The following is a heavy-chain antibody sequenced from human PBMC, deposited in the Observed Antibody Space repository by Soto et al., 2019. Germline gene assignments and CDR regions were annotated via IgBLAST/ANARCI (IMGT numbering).Heavy chain of an antibody. D-gene: IGHD3-16*01. CDR1: GYSITSSSF. CDR3: ARPRPNFGAVDS. Sequence: QVQLQESGPGLVKPSETLFLTCAVSGYSITSSSFWGWIRQPPGKGLEWIGSIYLGGTTYYDPSLKSRVTISVDTSKNEFSLKLSSVTAADTAVYYCARPRPNFGAVDSWGQGALVTVST. CDR2: IYLGGTT. V-gene: IGHV4-38-2*01. J-gene: IGHJ4*02.